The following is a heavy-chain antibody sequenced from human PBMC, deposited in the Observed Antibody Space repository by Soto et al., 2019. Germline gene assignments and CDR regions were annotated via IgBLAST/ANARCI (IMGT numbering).Heavy chain of an antibody. CDR1: GYTFTSYY. D-gene: IGHD3-22*01. V-gene: IGHV1-69*13. CDR3: ASHYDSSGYYYRGLDY. Sequence: ASVKVSCKASGYTFTSYYMHWVRQAPGQGLEWMGGIIPIFGTADYAQKFQGRVTITADESTSTAYMELSSLRSEDTAVYYCASHYDSSGYYYRGLDYWGQGTLVTVSS. J-gene: IGHJ4*02. CDR2: IIPIFGTA.